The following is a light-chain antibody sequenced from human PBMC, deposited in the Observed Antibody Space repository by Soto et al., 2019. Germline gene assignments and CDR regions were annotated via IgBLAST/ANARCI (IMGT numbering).Light chain of an antibody. CDR2: DVT. Sequence: QSALTQPASVSGSPGQSITISCTGTSNDIGANNYVSWYQQHPGKAPKLMIYDVTNRPSGVSDRFSGSKSGDTASLTISGLLPEDDADYYCSSYTVTNIGVFGGGTKFTVL. CDR1: SNDIGANNY. V-gene: IGLV2-14*03. CDR3: SSYTVTNIGV. J-gene: IGLJ3*02.